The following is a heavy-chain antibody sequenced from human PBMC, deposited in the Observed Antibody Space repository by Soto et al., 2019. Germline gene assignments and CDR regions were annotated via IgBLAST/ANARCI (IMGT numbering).Heavy chain of an antibody. V-gene: IGHV3-15*01. J-gene: IGHJ5*02. Sequence: EVQLVESGGGLVKPGGSLRLSCAASGFTFSNAWMSWVRQAPGKGLEWVGRIKSKTDGGTTDYAAPVKGRFTISRDDSKNTLYLQMNSLKTEDTAVYYCTTGSRFWSGYYLGNWFDPWGQGTLVTVSS. CDR1: GFTFSNAW. CDR2: IKSKTDGGTT. CDR3: TTGSRFWSGYYLGNWFDP. D-gene: IGHD3-3*01.